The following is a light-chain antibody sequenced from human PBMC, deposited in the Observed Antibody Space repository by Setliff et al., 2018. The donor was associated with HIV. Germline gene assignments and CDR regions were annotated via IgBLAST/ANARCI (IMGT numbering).Light chain of an antibody. CDR3: QSYDIRLSSYV. CDR1: STNIGASYG. Sequence: GQRVTISCTGSSTNIGASYGVHWYQQFPGTAPKLLIYDNTNRPSGVPDRFSGSKSGTSASLAITGLQAEDEADYYCQSYDIRLSSYVFGAGTKVTVL. CDR2: DNT. V-gene: IGLV1-40*01. J-gene: IGLJ1*01.